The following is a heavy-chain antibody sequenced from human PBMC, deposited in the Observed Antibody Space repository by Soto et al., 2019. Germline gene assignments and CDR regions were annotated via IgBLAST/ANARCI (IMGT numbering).Heavy chain of an antibody. J-gene: IGHJ4*02. D-gene: IGHD3-10*01. CDR1: GGTFSSYA. CDR2: IIPIFGTA. Sequence: SVKVSCKASGGTFSSYAISWVRQAPGQGLEWMGGIIPIFGTANYAQKFQGRVTITADESTSTAYMELSGLRSEDTAVYYCARDPTTYGSGSSAPHWGQGTLVTVSS. V-gene: IGHV1-69*13. CDR3: ARDPTTYGSGSSAPH.